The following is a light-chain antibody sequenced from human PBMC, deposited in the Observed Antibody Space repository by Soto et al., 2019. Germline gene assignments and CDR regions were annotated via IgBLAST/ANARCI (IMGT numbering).Light chain of an antibody. J-gene: IGKJ1*01. CDR1: QSVFNY. CDR3: QQSYYNPT. CDR2: DIS. V-gene: IGKV1-39*01. Sequence: DIQITQSPSSLSASVGDRVTITCRASQSVFNYLHWYQQKPGRAPNLLIYDISTLQSGVPSRFSGSGSGTDFTLTISSLQHEDFATYYCQQSYYNPTFGQGTKVDIK.